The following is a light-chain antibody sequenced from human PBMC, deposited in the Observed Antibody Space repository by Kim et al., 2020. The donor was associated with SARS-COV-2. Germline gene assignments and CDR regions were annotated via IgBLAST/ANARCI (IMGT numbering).Light chain of an antibody. V-gene: IGKV3-20*01. CDR2: DAS. Sequence: EIVLTQSPGTLSLSLGERATLSCRASQTIGTSLAWYQQRPGQAPRLLIYDASSMHTDTPDRFRGSGSGTDFTLTISRLEPGDSALYYCQHYGSSPHTFGGGTKVDIK. CDR3: QHYGSSPHT. CDR1: QTIGTS. J-gene: IGKJ4*01.